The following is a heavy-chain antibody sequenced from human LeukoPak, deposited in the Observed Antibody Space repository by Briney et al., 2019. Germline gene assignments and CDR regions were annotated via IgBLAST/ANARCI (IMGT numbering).Heavy chain of an antibody. V-gene: IGHV4-34*01. J-gene: IGHJ4*02. CDR2: INHSGST. D-gene: IGHD6-19*01. Sequence: SETLSLTCAVYGGSFSGYYWSWIRQPPGKGLEWIGEINHSGSTSYNPSLKGRVTISVDTSKNQCSLKLSSVTAADTAVYYCARGRIAVAGTLVDYWGQGTLVTVSS. CDR1: GGSFSGYY. CDR3: ARGRIAVAGTLVDY.